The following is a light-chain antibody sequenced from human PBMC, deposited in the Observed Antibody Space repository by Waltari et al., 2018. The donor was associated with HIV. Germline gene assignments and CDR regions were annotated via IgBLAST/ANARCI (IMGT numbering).Light chain of an antibody. CDR2: AAS. J-gene: IGKJ2*01. CDR1: QSISKS. CDR3: QQTYSTPQDT. Sequence: DIQMTQSPSSLSASLGDRVTITCRASQSISKSVNWYQQKPGKAPKLLIYAASSLKRGVPSRFSGSGSGTDFTLSISSLQPEDVATYFCQQTYSTPQDTFGQGTKLEI. V-gene: IGKV1-39*01.